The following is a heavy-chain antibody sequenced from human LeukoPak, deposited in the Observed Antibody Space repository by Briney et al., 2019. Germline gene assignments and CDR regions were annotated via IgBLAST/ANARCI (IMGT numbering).Heavy chain of an antibody. CDR3: ARDSGLRAFDL. J-gene: IGHJ2*01. D-gene: IGHD3-10*01. CDR2: IKQDGSER. V-gene: IGHV3-7*04. CDR1: RFPFCVYW. Sequence: PGGSLSLSCAASRFPFCVYWMSWARQAPGQGLEWVGNIKQDGSERYYVGSVQGRFTISRDNAKNSLFLQMNSLRAEDTAVYYCARDSGLRAFDLWGRGALVTVSS.